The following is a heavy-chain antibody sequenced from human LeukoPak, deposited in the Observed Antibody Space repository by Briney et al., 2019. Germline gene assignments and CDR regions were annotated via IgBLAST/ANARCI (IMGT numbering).Heavy chain of an antibody. CDR1: GFSISSAYY. Sequence: SETLSLTCAVSGFSISSAYYWGWIRQPPGKRLEWIGSIYYSGSSYYNSSLKSRVSISVDTSKNQFSLKLSSVTATDTAVYYCARIRMGHIVVVPASFDFWGQGTLVTVSS. D-gene: IGHD2-2*01. CDR2: IYYSGSS. V-gene: IGHV4-38-2*01. CDR3: ARIRMGHIVVVPASFDF. J-gene: IGHJ4*02.